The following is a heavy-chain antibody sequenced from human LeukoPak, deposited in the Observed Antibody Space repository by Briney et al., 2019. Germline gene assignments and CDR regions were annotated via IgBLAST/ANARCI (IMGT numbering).Heavy chain of an antibody. CDR1: GGSISSYY. CDR3: ARGSTEVVPAALTVFDY. CDR2: IYYSGST. V-gene: IGHV4-59*01. J-gene: IGHJ4*02. D-gene: IGHD2-2*01. Sequence: SETLSLTCTVSGGSISSYYWSWIRQPPGKGLEWIGYIYYSGSTNYNPSLKSRVTISVDTSKNQFSLKLSSVTAADTAVYYCARGSTEVVPAALTVFDYWGQGTLVTASS.